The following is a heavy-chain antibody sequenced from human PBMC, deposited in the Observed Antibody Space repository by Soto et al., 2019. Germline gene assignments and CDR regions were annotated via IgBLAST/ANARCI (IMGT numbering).Heavy chain of an antibody. CDR3: AKSVVAVVEVATVDN. CDR1: GFTFSTYA. Sequence: EVQLLESGGGLVQPGGSLRLSCAASGFTFSTYAMKWVRQAPGKGLEWVSAISGSGDSTNYADSVRGRFTISRDNSKNTLYLQMNSLRAEDTAVYYCAKSVVAVVEVATVDNWGQGTLVSVSS. CDR2: ISGSGDST. V-gene: IGHV3-23*01. D-gene: IGHD2-15*01. J-gene: IGHJ4*02.